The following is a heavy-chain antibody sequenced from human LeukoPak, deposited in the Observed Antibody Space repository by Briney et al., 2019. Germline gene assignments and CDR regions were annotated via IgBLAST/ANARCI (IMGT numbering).Heavy chain of an antibody. D-gene: IGHD5-18*01. CDR2: ISGSGGST. Sequence: GGSLRLSCAASGFTFSSYAMSWVRQAPGKGLEWVSAISGSGGSTYYADSVKGRFTISRDNSKNTLYLQMNSLRAEDTAVYYSAKPPYSYGYWRSPGFDYWGQGTLVTVSS. J-gene: IGHJ4*02. V-gene: IGHV3-23*01. CDR1: GFTFSSYA. CDR3: AKPPYSYGYWRSPGFDY.